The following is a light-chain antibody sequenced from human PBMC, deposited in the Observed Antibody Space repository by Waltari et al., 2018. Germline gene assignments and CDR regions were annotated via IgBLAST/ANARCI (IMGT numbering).Light chain of an antibody. J-gene: IGLJ2*01. CDR2: EVS. V-gene: IGLV2-14*01. CDR3: TSYISGTTLVI. CDR1: RRDLNGYNY. Sequence: QSALTQPASVSGSPGQSITISCPGIRRDLNGYNYVSWYQKYPGKAPKLIIYEVSNRPSGVSNRFSGSKSGNTASLSISGLQAEDEADYYCTSYISGTTLVIFGGGTKLTVL.